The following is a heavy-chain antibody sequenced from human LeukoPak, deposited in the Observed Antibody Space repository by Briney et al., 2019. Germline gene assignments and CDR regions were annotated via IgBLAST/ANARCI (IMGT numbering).Heavy chain of an antibody. D-gene: IGHD3-10*01. CDR1: GFTFSSYS. CDR2: ISSSSSYI. J-gene: IGHJ6*02. CDR3: AREYYYGSGSYYNGVYGMDV. Sequence: PGGSLRLSCAASGFTFSSYSMNWVRQAPGKGLEWVSSISSSSSYIYYADSVRGRFTISRDNAKNSLYLQMNSLKAEDTAVYYCAREYYYGSGSYYNGVYGMDVWGQGTTVTVSS. V-gene: IGHV3-21*01.